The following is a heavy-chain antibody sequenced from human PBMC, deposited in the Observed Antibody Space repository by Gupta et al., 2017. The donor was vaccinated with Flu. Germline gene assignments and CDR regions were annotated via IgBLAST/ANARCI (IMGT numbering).Heavy chain of an antibody. D-gene: IGHD4-11*01. Sequence: EVQLVESGGGLVQPGGSLELSCAASGFTFIDYDFNWVRQAPGQGLEWPSYISSPATTIYDADAVKCRITIARDNAKNSLSLQMNSLRAEDTAVYYCARDRSPYSTGIDYWGQGTLVTVSS. J-gene: IGHJ4*02. V-gene: IGHV3-48*03. CDR2: ISSPATTI. CDR1: GFTFIDYD. CDR3: ARDRSPYSTGIDY.